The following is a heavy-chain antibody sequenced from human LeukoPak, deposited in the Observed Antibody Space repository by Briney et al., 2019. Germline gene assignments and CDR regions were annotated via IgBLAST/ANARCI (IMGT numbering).Heavy chain of an antibody. CDR3: ASEVGLEGNWFDP. CDR1: GFTFSDYC. CDR2: IKVDVGST. D-gene: IGHD2-2*01. J-gene: IGHJ5*02. Sequence: GGSLRLSCVASGFTFSDYCMHWVRQAPGKGPEWVSRIKVDVGSTNYADSLKGRFTISRDNTKSTLYLQMNSLRAADTAVYYCASEVGLEGNWFDPWGQGTLVTASS. V-gene: IGHV3-74*01.